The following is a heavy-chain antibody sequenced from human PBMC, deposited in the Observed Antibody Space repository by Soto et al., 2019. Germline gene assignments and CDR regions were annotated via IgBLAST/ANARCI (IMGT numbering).Heavy chain of an antibody. CDR2: SSYDGRET. D-gene: IGHD3-10*01. CDR3: ARDSGWPILNFDN. V-gene: IGHV3-30*03. J-gene: IGHJ4*02. Sequence: GGSLRLSCAASDFDFSSYGIHWVRQAPGKGLEWVAASSYDGRETFYADSAKGRFTVSKEMSKNAAFLQMNALRHEDTAVYFCARDSGWPILNFDNWGPGTPVTVS. CDR1: DFDFSSYG.